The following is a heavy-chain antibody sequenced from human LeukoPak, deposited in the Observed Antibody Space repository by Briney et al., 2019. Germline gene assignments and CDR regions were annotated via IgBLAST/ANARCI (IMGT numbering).Heavy chain of an antibody. V-gene: IGHV4-59*12. CDR2: IYYSGST. Sequence: SETLSLTCTVSGGSISSYYWSWIRQPPGKGLEWIGYIYYSGSTNYNPSLKSRVTISVDTSNNRLSLKLTSGTAADTAIYYCARATDPNWGLGGYFDFWGQGARVTVSS. CDR3: ARATDPNWGLGGYFDF. D-gene: IGHD7-27*01. CDR1: GGSISSYY. J-gene: IGHJ4*02.